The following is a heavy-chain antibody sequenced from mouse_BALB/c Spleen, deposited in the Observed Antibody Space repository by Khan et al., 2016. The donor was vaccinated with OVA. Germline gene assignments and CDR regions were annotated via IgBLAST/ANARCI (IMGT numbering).Heavy chain of an antibody. CDR2: ISYSGVT. CDR1: GYSITSGYA. D-gene: IGHD1-1*01. V-gene: IGHV3-2*02. Sequence: EVKLEVSGPGLVKPSQSLSLTCTVTGYSITSGYAWNWIRQFPGNKLEWMGYISYSGVTSYTPSLKSRISITRDTSKNQFFLQLNSVTTEDTATYYCARGNYYGYYFDYWGQGTTLTVPS. J-gene: IGHJ2*01. CDR3: ARGNYYGYYFDY.